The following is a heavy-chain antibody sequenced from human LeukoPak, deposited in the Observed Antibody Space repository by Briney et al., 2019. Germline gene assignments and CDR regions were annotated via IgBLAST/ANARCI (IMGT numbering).Heavy chain of an antibody. J-gene: IGHJ4*02. D-gene: IGHD3-16*02. CDR2: INTDGSTT. V-gene: IGHV3-74*01. CDR1: GFTFSNDW. Sequence: PGGSLRLTCAASGFTFSNDWMHWVRQAPGKGLVWVSRINTDGSTTTYADSVKGRFTISRDNAKNTLYLQMNSLRVEDTAVYYCARSRGGSYRYWGQRTLVTVSS. CDR3: ARSRGGSYRY.